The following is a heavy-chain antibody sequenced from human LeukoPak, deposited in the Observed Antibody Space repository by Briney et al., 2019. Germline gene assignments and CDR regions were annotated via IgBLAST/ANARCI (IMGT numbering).Heavy chain of an antibody. D-gene: IGHD3-16*01. Sequence: ASVKVSCKASGYTFTGYYMHWVRQAPGQGLEWMGWINPNSGGTNYAQKFQGRVTMTRDTSISTAYMELSRLRSDDTAVYYCARGSVNIWGTNDYWGQGTLVTVSS. CDR1: GYTFTGYY. CDR2: INPNSGGT. CDR3: ARGSVNIWGTNDY. J-gene: IGHJ4*02. V-gene: IGHV1-2*02.